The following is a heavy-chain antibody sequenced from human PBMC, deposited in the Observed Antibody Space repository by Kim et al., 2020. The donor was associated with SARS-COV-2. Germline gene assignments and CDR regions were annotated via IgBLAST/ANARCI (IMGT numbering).Heavy chain of an antibody. CDR2: IIPIFGTA. D-gene: IGHD3-22*01. J-gene: IGHJ4*02. CDR3: ARGTFNYYDSSGYFPFFDY. Sequence: SVKVSCKASGGTFSSYAISWVRQAPGQGLEWMGGIIPIFGTANYAQKFQGRVTITADESTSTAYMELSSLRSEDTAVYYCARGTFNYYDSSGYFPFFDYWGQGTLVTVSS. V-gene: IGHV1-69*13. CDR1: GGTFSSYA.